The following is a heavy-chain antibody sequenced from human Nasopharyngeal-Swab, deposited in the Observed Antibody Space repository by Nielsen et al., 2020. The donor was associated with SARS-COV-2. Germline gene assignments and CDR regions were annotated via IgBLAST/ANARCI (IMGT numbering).Heavy chain of an antibody. CDR3: ARRGKIVATIPYYYYYYYMDV. J-gene: IGHJ6*03. Sequence: GESLKISCAASGFTFSSYAMSWVRQAPGKGLEWVSAISGSGGSTYYADSVKGRFTISRDNSKNTLYLQMNGLRAEDTAVYYCARRGKIVATIPYYYYYYYMDVWGKGTTVTVSS. V-gene: IGHV3-23*01. CDR2: ISGSGGST. D-gene: IGHD5-12*01. CDR1: GFTFSSYA.